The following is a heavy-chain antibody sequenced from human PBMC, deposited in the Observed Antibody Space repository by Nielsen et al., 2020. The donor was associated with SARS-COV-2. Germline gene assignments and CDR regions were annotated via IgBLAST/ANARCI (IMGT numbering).Heavy chain of an antibody. CDR1: GFTFSTYW. CDR2: LNSDGSTT. Sequence: GESLKISCAASGFTFSTYWMHWVRQAPGKGLVWVSRLNSDGSTTTYADSVKGRFTISRDNAKNTLYLQMNSLRAEDTAVYFCARARYGDYVEDYWGQGTLVAVSS. V-gene: IGHV3-74*01. D-gene: IGHD4-17*01. J-gene: IGHJ4*02. CDR3: ARARYGDYVEDY.